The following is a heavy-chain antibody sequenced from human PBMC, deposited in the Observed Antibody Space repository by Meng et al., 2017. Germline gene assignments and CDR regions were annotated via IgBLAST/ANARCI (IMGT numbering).Heavy chain of an antibody. CDR1: GDTFSSYA. D-gene: IGHD5-24*01. J-gene: IGHJ3*01. Sequence: SVKVSCKASGDTFSSYAISWVRQAPGQGLEWMGWIIPIFGTANYAQKFQGRVTITTDASTSTAYMELSSLRSEDTAEYYCARAGEMATTTDAFDLWGQGTMVTVSS. CDR3: ARAGEMATTTDAFDL. CDR2: IIPIFGTA. V-gene: IGHV1-69*05.